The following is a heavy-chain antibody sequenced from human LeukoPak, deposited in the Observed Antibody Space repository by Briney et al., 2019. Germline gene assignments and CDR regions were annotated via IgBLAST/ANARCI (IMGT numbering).Heavy chain of an antibody. D-gene: IGHD7-27*01. V-gene: IGHV3-74*01. J-gene: IGHJ4*02. CDR3: AGDRMALGDY. CDR1: GFTLSSYW. Sequence: GGSLRLSCAASGFTLSSYWIHWVRQAPGKGLVWVSRINSDGSITGYADSVKGRFTISRDNAKNTLYLQMNSLRAEDAAVYYCAGDRMALGDYWGQGTLVTVSS. CDR2: INSDGSIT.